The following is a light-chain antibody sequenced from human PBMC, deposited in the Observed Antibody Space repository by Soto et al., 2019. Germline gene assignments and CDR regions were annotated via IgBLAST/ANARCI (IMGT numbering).Light chain of an antibody. V-gene: IGKV3-15*01. Sequence: EKVMKHSPATLSVSPGERATLSCRASQSVSSNLAWYQQKPGQAPRLLIYGASTRATGIPARFSGSGSGTEFTLTISSLQSEDFAVYYCQQYNNWPPPITFGQGTRLEIK. CDR2: GAS. J-gene: IGKJ5*01. CDR3: QQYNNWPPPIT. CDR1: QSVSSN.